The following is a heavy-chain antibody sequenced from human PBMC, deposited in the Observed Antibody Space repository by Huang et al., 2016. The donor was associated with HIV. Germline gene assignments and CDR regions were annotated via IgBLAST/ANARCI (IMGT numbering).Heavy chain of an antibody. V-gene: IGHV1-8*03. CDR3: ARGAVAGAGTLRY. CDR1: GYTFRNYD. D-gene: IGHD6-13*01. Sequence: QVQLVQSGAEVKKPGASVKVSCKASGYTFRNYDINWVRQATGQGLEWMGWMNPKSGNTGYAQKFQGRGTITRNTSISTAYMELSSLRSEDTAVYYCARGAVAGAGTLRYWGQGTLVTVSS. J-gene: IGHJ4*02. CDR2: MNPKSGNT.